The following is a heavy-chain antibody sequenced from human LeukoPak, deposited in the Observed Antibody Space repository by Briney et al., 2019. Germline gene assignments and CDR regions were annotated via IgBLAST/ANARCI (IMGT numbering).Heavy chain of an antibody. Sequence: SETLSLTCTVSGGSISSSSYYWGWIRQPPGKGLEWIGSIYYSGSTYYNPSLKSRVTISVDTSKNQFSLKLSSVTAADTAVYYSAREEGDWLDYYYYMDVWGKGTTVTVSS. CDR1: GGSISSSSYY. V-gene: IGHV4-39*07. CDR2: IYYSGST. CDR3: AREEGDWLDYYYYMDV. J-gene: IGHJ6*03. D-gene: IGHD3/OR15-3a*01.